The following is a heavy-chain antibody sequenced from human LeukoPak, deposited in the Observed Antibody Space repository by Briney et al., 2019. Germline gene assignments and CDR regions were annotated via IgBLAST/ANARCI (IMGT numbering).Heavy chain of an antibody. V-gene: IGHV1-18*01. J-gene: IGHJ6*02. D-gene: IGHD3-3*01. CDR2: ISAYNGNT. CDR3: ARANYDFWSGYYTSYYYYGMDV. CDR1: GYTFTSYG. Sequence: GASVKVSCKASGYTFTSYGISWVRQALGQGLEWMGWISAYNGNTNYAQKLQGRVTMTTDTSTSTAYMELRSLRSDDTAVYYCARANYDFWSGYYTSYYYYGMDVWGQGTTVTVSS.